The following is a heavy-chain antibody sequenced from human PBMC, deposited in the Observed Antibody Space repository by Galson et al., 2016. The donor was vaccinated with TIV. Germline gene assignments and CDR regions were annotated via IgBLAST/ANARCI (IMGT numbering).Heavy chain of an antibody. CDR3: ARLDAISAWLDT. J-gene: IGHJ5*02. V-gene: IGHV4-39*02. CDR1: GGASSTTHF. D-gene: IGHD3/OR15-3a*01. Sequence: SETLSLTCSVSGGASSTTHFWGWIRQAPGKGLEWIGGVYYNGVTYYNPSLKSRVIISVDTSKVHFSLTLTSVTAADTAVYYCARLDAISAWLDTWGQGALVTVSS. CDR2: VYYNGVT.